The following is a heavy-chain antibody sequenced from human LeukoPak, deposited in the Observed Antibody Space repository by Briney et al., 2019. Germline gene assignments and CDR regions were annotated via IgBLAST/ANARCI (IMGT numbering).Heavy chain of an antibody. CDR3: ALLAVASDFDY. J-gene: IGHJ4*02. V-gene: IGHV3-48*03. CDR1: GFPFSFYE. D-gene: IGHD6-19*01. CDR2: IGASSIPK. Sequence: GGSLRLSCVVSGFPFSFYELNWVRQAPGKGLEWVSNIGASSIPKYYADSVKGRFSISRDNARNSLYLQMNSLRVGDTAVYYCALLAVASDFDYWGQGALVTVSS.